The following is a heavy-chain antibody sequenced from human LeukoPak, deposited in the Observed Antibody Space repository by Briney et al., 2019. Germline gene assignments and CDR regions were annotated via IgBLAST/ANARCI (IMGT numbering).Heavy chain of an antibody. CDR1: GYTFTGCY. D-gene: IGHD6-19*01. CDR3: ASHKQWQVLFDALDL. Sequence: ASVKVSCKASGYTFTGCYMHWVRQAPGQGLEWMGWINPNSGGTNYAQKFQGRVTMTRDTSISTAYMELSRLRSDDTAVYYCASHKQWQVLFDALDLWGQGTRVTVSS. V-gene: IGHV1-2*02. CDR2: INPNSGGT. J-gene: IGHJ3*01.